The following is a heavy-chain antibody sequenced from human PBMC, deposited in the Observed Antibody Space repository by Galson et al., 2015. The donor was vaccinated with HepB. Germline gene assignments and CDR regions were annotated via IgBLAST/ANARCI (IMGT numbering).Heavy chain of an antibody. CDR1: GYSFTSYW. CDR2: IYPGDSDT. V-gene: IGHV5-51*03. D-gene: IGHD3-22*01. CDR3: ARGLRYYYDSSGQDAFDI. Sequence: QSGAEVKKPGESLKISCKGSGYSFTSYWIGWVRQMPGKGLEWMGIIYPGDSDTRYSPSFQGQVTISADKSISTAYLQWSSLKASDTAMYYCARGLRYYYDSSGQDAFDIWGQGTMVTVSS. J-gene: IGHJ3*02.